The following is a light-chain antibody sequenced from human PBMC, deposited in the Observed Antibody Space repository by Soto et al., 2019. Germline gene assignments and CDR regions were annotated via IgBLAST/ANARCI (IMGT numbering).Light chain of an antibody. CDR2: EVT. V-gene: IGLV2-14*01. CDR3: CSLTTSHTYV. J-gene: IGLJ1*01. Sequence: QSALTQPVSVSGSPGQSITISCTGTSSDVGGYNYVSWYQQHPGKAPKLMIYEVTKRPSGVSNRYSGSKSGNSASLTISGLQADDEADYYCCSLTTSHTYVFGSGTKVTVL. CDR1: SSDVGGYNY.